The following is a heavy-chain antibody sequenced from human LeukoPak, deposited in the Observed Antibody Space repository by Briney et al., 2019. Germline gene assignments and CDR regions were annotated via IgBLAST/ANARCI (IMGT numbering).Heavy chain of an antibody. V-gene: IGHV1-2*02. D-gene: IGHD1-26*01. J-gene: IGHJ4*02. Sequence: ASVTVSCKPSGYTFTNYYIHWVRQAPGQGPEWVGWINPASAGAAFAPKFQGRVSMTWDSSITTAFMDLTSLRSNDTAIYYCARQLGNYYRAFDFWGQETLVTVSS. CDR3: ARQLGNYYRAFDF. CDR2: INPASAGA. CDR1: GYTFTNYY.